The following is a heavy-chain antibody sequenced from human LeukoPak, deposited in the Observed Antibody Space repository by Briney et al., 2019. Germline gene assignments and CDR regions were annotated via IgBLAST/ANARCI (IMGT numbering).Heavy chain of an antibody. J-gene: IGHJ3*02. CDR3: AKDLKTGYSSGWAHDAFDI. V-gene: IGHV3-30-3*01. D-gene: IGHD6-19*01. Sequence: GGSLRLSCAASGFTFSSYAMHWVRQAPGKGLEWVAVISYDGSNKYYADSVKGRFTISRDNSKNTLYLQMNSLRAEDTAVYYCAKDLKTGYSSGWAHDAFDIWGQGTMVTVSS. CDR2: ISYDGSNK. CDR1: GFTFSSYA.